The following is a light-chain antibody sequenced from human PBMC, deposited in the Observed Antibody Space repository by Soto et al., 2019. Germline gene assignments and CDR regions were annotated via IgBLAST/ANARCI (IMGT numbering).Light chain of an antibody. CDR1: QSVSSSY. CDR3: QQYGSSPPRYT. CDR2: GAS. Sequence: EIVLTQSPGTLSLSPGERATLSCRASQSVSSSYVAWYQQKPGQAPRLLIYGASSRATGIPDRFSGSGSGKDFTLTISRMEPEDFAVYYCQQYGSSPPRYTFGQGTKLEIK. J-gene: IGKJ2*01. V-gene: IGKV3-20*01.